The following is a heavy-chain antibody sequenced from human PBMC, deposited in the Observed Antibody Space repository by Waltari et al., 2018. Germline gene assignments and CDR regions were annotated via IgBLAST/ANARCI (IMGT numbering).Heavy chain of an antibody. CDR2: INHSGRT. CDR3: ARALGLRKGGHYGMDV. CDR1: GGSFSGYY. Sequence: QVQLQQWGAGLLKPSETLSLTCAVYGGSFSGYYWSWIRQPPGKGLEWIGEINHSGRTNYKPALMVRVIISVDTAKNQFSLKLGAVTAADTGVYYCARALGLRKGGHYGMDVWGQGTTVTVSS. J-gene: IGHJ6*02. V-gene: IGHV4-34*01. D-gene: IGHD3-16*01.